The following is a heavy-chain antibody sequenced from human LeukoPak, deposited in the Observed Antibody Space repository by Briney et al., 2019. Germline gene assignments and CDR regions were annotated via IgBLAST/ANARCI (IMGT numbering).Heavy chain of an antibody. D-gene: IGHD3-22*01. V-gene: IGHV1-18*01. CDR3: ARAGNYYDSSGYLYYCDY. J-gene: IGHJ4*02. Sequence: GASVKVSCKASGYTFTSYDINWVRQAPGQGLEWMGWISAYNGNTNYAQKLQGRVTMTTDTSTSTAYMELRSLRSDDTAVYYCARAGNYYDSSGYLYYCDYWGQGTLVTVSS. CDR2: ISAYNGNT. CDR1: GYTFTSYD.